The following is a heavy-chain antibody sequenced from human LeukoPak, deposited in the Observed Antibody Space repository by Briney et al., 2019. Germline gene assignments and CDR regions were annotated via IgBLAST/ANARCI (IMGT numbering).Heavy chain of an antibody. V-gene: IGHV3-23*01. J-gene: IGHJ3*02. CDR3: AKGLYYYDSSGYHPRGAFDI. Sequence: GGSLRLSCAASGFTFSSYAMSWVRQAPGKGLEWVSAISGNGGSTYYADSVKGRFTISRDNSKNTLYLQMNSLRAEDTAVYYCAKGLYYYDSSGYHPRGAFDIWGQGTMVTVSS. CDR2: ISGNGGST. D-gene: IGHD3-22*01. CDR1: GFTFSSYA.